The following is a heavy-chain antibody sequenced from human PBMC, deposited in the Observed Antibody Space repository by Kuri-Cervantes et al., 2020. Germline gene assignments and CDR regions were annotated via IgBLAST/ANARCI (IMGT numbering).Heavy chain of an antibody. J-gene: IGHJ6*03. CDR1: GYTFTSYG. Sequence: ASVKVSCKASGYTFTSYGISWVRQAPGQGLEWMGWISAYNGDTNYAQKLQGRVTMTTDTSTSTAYMELRSLRPDDTAVYYCARAPRTYYYDSSGDYYYYYMDVWGKGTTVTVSS. V-gene: IGHV1-18*01. CDR3: ARAPRTYYYDSSGDYYYYYMDV. D-gene: IGHD3-22*01. CDR2: ISAYNGDT.